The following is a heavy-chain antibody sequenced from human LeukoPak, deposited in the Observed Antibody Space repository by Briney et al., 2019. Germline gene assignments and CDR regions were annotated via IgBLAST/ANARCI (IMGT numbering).Heavy chain of an antibody. J-gene: IGHJ6*02. CDR3: ARGRSSGVPAAIFYYYYGMDV. Sequence: SQTLSFTCAISGDSVSSNSAAWNWIRQSPSRGLEWLGRTYYRLKWYNDYAVSVKSRITISPATSKTQFSLQLNSVTPEDTAVYYCARGRSSGVPAAIFYYYYGMDVWGQGTTVTVSS. V-gene: IGHV6-1*01. D-gene: IGHD2-2*02. CDR1: GDSVSSNSAA. CDR2: TYYRLKWYN.